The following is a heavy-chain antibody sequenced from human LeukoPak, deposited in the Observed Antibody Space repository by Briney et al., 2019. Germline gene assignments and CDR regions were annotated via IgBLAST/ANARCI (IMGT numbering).Heavy chain of an antibody. Sequence: PGGSLRLSCAASGFTFSSYGMHWVRQAPGKGLEWVAVIWYDGSNKYYADSVKGRFTISRDNSKNTLYLQMNSLRAEDTAVYYCAKLFGATPSTDYWGQGTLVTVSS. CDR1: GFTFSSYG. CDR3: AKLFGATPSTDY. D-gene: IGHD1-26*01. J-gene: IGHJ4*02. V-gene: IGHV3-30*02. CDR2: IWYDGSNK.